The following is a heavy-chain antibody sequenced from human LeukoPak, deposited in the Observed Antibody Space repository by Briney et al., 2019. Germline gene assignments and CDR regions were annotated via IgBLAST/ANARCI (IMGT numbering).Heavy chain of an antibody. CDR3: AREGHSSGHCGAFDI. V-gene: IGHV3-64*01. J-gene: IGHJ3*02. CDR1: GFTFSDYS. CDR2: IGDNGIDT. D-gene: IGHD3-22*01. Sequence: PGGSLRLSCAASGFTFSDYSMHWVRQAPGKGLEYVAGIGDNGIDTHYGNSVEGRFTISRDNSKNSLYLQMDSLRDEDMAVYYCAREGHSSGHCGAFDIWGQGTMVAVSS.